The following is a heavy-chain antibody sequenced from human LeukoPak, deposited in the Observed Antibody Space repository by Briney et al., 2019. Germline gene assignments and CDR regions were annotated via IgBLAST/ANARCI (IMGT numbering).Heavy chain of an antibody. D-gene: IGHD2-15*01. CDR1: GGSISSSSYY. V-gene: IGHV4-39*01. CDR3: ARLADIVVAVAATTGGFDY. CDR2: IYYSGST. J-gene: IGHJ4*02. Sequence: SETLSLTCTVSGGSISSSSYYWGWIRQPPGKGLEWIGSIYYSGSTYYNPSLKSRVTISVDTSKNQFSLKLSSVTAADTAVYYCARLADIVVAVAATTGGFDYWGQGTLVTVSS.